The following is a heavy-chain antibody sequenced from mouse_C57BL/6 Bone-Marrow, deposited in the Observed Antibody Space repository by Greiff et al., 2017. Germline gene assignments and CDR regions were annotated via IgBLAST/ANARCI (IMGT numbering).Heavy chain of an antibody. V-gene: IGHV1-4*01. CDR1: GYTFTSYT. J-gene: IGHJ3*01. CDR3: ARSGDGYYGGFAY. CDR2: INPSSGYT. D-gene: IGHD2-3*01. Sequence: VKLMESGAELARPGASVKMSCKASGYTFTSYTMHWVKQRPGQGLEWIGYINPSSGYTKYNQKFKDKATLTADKSSSTAYMQLSSLTSEDSAVYYCARSGDGYYGGFAYWGQGTLVTVSA.